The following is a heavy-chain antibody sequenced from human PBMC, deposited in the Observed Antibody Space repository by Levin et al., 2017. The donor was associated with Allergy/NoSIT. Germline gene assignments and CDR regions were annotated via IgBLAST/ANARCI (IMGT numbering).Heavy chain of an antibody. J-gene: IGHJ1*01. CDR1: GFTFSSYA. CDR3: AEDRPVVTEDF. D-gene: IGHD2-21*02. V-gene: IGHV3-23*01. Sequence: GESLKISCAASGFTFSSYAMSWVRQAPGKGLEWVSGISGSGNRANYADSVKGRFTISRDNSKNTVYLQMNSLRAEDTAVYYCAEDRPVVTEDFWGQGTLVTVSS. CDR2: ISGSGNRA.